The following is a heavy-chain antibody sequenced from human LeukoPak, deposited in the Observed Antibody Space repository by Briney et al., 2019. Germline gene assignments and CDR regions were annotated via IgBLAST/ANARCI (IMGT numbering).Heavy chain of an antibody. CDR1: GITFSVYD. CDR2: IRYDGGNK. CDR3: AKFPYSSGWATDY. D-gene: IGHD6-19*01. Sequence: GGSLRLSCAASGITFSVYDMHWVRQALGKGLEWVAFIRYDGGNKFYADSVKGRFTISRDNSKNTLYLQMNSPRAEDTAVYYCAKFPYSSGWATDYWGQGSLVTVSS. J-gene: IGHJ4*02. V-gene: IGHV3-30*02.